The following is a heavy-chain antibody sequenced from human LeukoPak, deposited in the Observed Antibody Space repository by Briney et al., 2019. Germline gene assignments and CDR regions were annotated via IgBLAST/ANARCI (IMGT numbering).Heavy chain of an antibody. CDR1: GGSFSGYY. D-gene: IGHD6-6*01. CDR2: INHSGST. CDR3: ARSSGY. Sequence: PSETLSLTCAVYGGSFSGYYWSWIRQPPGKGLEWIGEINHSGSTNYNPSLKSRVTTSVDTSKNQFSLKLSSVTAADTAVYYCARSSGYWGQGTLVTVSS. J-gene: IGHJ4*02. V-gene: IGHV4-34*01.